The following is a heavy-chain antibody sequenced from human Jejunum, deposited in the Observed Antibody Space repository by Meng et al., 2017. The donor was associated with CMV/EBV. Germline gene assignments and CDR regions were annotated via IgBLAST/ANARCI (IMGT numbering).Heavy chain of an antibody. D-gene: IGHD6-19*01. CDR1: GFTFSSYW. CDR2: INSDGSST. V-gene: IGHV3-74*01. CDR3: ARTYSSGWLGTFWDY. Sequence: GFTFSSYWMHWVRQAPGKGLVWVSRINSDGSSTSYADSVKGRFTISRDNAKNTLYLQMNSLRAEDTAVYYCARTYSSGWLGTFWDYWGQGILVTSPQ. J-gene: IGHJ4*02.